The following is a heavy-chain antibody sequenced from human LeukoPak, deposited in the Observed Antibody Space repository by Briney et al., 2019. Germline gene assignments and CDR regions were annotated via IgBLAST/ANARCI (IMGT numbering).Heavy chain of an antibody. CDR2: IKKDGSEK. Sequence: GGSLRLSCAASGFTFSNHWMSWVRQAPGKGLEWVADIKKDGSEKNQVDSVIISRDNAKNSLYLQMNSLRAEDTAVYYCARGPSYGSRSDYLDYWGQGILVTVSS. CDR3: ARGPSYGSRSDYLDY. J-gene: IGHJ4*02. V-gene: IGHV3-7*01. D-gene: IGHD3-10*01. CDR1: GFTFSNHW.